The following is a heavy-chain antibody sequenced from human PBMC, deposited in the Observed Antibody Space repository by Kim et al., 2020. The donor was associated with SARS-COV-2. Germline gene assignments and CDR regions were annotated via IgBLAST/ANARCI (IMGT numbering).Heavy chain of an antibody. CDR3: AREGTYYDFWSGYYNPYGMDV. CDR1: GGTFSSYA. J-gene: IGHJ6*02. D-gene: IGHD3-3*01. CDR2: IIPIFGTA. Sequence: SVKVSCKASGGTFSSYAISWVRQAPGQGLEWMGGIIPIFGTANYAQKFQGRVTITADESTSTAYMELSSLRSEDTAVYYCAREGTYYDFWSGYYNPYGMDVWGQGTTVTVSS. V-gene: IGHV1-69*13.